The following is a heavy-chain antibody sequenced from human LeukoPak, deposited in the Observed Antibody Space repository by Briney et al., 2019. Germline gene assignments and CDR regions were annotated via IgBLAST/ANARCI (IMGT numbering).Heavy chain of an antibody. D-gene: IGHD1-26*01. V-gene: IGHV3-48*04. Sequence: GGSLRLSCAASGFTFSSYRMNWVRQAPGKGLEWVSYISTSGTTRYYADSVKGRFTISRDNAKNSLYLQMNSLRAEGTGVYYCARDEVGATTEFDYWGQGTLVTVSS. CDR1: GFTFSSYR. CDR3: ARDEVGATTEFDY. CDR2: ISTSGTTR. J-gene: IGHJ4*02.